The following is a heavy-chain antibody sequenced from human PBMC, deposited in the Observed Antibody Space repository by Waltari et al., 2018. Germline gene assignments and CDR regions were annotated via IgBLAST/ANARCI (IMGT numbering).Heavy chain of an antibody. CDR1: GGSISSSSYY. CDR3: ARDFVPYDLFGGVAFDI. D-gene: IGHD3-10*02. Sequence: QLQLQESGPGLVKPSETLSLTCTVSGGSISSSSYYWGWIRQPPGKGLEWIGSIYYSGSTYYNPSLKSRVTMSVDTSKNQFSLKLSSVTAADTAVYYCARDFVPYDLFGGVAFDIWGQGTMVTVSS. J-gene: IGHJ3*02. V-gene: IGHV4-39*07. CDR2: IYYSGST.